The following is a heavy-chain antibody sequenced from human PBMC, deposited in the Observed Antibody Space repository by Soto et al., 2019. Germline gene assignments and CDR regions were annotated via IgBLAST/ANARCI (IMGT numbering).Heavy chain of an antibody. CDR2: IYYSGST. CDR1: GGSISSYY. CDR3: ARGAFRDYSFDY. J-gene: IGHJ4*02. D-gene: IGHD2-21*01. V-gene: IGHV4-59*08. Sequence: SETLSLTCTVSGGSISSYYWSWIRQPPGKGLEWIGYIYYSGSTNYNPSLKSRVTISVDTSKNQFSLKLSSVTAADTAVYYCARGAFRDYSFDYWGQGTPVTVSS.